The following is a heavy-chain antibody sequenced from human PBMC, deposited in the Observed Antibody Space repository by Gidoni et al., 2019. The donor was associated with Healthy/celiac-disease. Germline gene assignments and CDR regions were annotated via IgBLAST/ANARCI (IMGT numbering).Heavy chain of an antibody. D-gene: IGHD5-18*01. CDR2: ISSSSSYI. J-gene: IGHJ6*02. V-gene: IGHV3-21*01. Sequence: EVQLVESGGGLVKPGGSLRLSCAASGFTFSSYSMNWVRQAPGKGLEWVSSISSSSSYIYYADSVKGRFTISRDNAKNSLYLQMNSLRAEDTAVYYCARDTAMDNYYYYGMDVWGQGTTVTVSS. CDR3: ARDTAMDNYYYYGMDV. CDR1: GFTFSSYS.